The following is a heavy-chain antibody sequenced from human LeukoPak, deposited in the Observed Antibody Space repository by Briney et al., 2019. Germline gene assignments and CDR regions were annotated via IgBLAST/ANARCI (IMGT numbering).Heavy chain of an antibody. Sequence: ASVKVSCKASGGTFSSYAISWVRQAPGQGLEWMGGIIPIFGTANYAQKFQGRVTITADESTSTAYMELSSLGSEDTAVYYCARQYSSGWYFPNWGQGTLVTVSS. CDR3: ARQYSSGWYFPN. D-gene: IGHD6-19*01. J-gene: IGHJ4*02. CDR1: GGTFSSYA. V-gene: IGHV1-69*13. CDR2: IIPIFGTA.